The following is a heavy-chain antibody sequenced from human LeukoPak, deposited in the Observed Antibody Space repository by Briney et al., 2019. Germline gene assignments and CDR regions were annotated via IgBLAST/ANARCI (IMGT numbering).Heavy chain of an antibody. CDR1: GFTFSSYA. J-gene: IGHJ5*02. V-gene: IGHV3-33*08. CDR3: ARVTMVAGASYNWFVV. D-gene: IGHD2-15*01. Sequence: GGSLRLSCAASGFTFSSYAMSWVRQAPGKGPEWVAVIWSDGSNKHYADSARGRFTISRDNSKNTLYLQMNSLRADDTAVYYCARVTMVAGASYNWFVVWGQGTLVTVST. CDR2: IWSDGSNK.